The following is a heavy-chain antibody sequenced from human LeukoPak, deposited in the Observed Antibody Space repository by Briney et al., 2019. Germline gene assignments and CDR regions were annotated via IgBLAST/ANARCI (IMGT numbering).Heavy chain of an antibody. CDR2: IKVDGSEK. Sequence: PGGSLRLSCAVSGFAVNDYWMTWVRQAPGKGLEWVANIKVDGSEKYYVDAVKGRFTISRDNAKDSLYLQMNGLRAEDTAIYYCARAQWTAFDYYYYMDVWGKGTTVTVSS. CDR3: ARAQWTAFDYYYYMDV. J-gene: IGHJ6*03. V-gene: IGHV3-7*01. D-gene: IGHD3/OR15-3a*01. CDR1: GFAVNDYW.